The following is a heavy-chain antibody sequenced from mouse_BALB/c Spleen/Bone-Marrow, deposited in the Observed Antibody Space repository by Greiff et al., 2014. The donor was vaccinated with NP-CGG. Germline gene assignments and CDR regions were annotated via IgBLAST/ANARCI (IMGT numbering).Heavy chain of an antibody. CDR3: ARLGYSGY. CDR1: GYAFNSSW. J-gene: IGHJ2*01. V-gene: IGHV1-82*01. Sequence: QVQLQQPGPELVKPGASVKISCKASGYAFNSSWMNWVKQRPGQGLEWIGRIFPGDGDTNYDGKFRGKATLTADKSSNTAYMQLSSLTSVDSAVYFCARLGYSGYWGQGTALTVSS. D-gene: IGHD1-3*01. CDR2: IFPGDGDT.